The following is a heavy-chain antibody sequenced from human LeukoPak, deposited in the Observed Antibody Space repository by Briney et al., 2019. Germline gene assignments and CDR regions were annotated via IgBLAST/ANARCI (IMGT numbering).Heavy chain of an antibody. J-gene: IGHJ4*02. CDR1: GYSISSSNR. CDR3: ARAISYSGSYYCSH. D-gene: IGHD1-26*01. CDR2: IYYSGST. Sequence: SDTLSLTCAVSGYSISSSNRWGWIRQPPGKGLEWIGYIYYSGSTYYNPSLKSRVTMSVDTSKNQFSLKLSSVTAVDTAVYYCARAISYSGSYYCSHWGQGTLVTASS. V-gene: IGHV4-28*03.